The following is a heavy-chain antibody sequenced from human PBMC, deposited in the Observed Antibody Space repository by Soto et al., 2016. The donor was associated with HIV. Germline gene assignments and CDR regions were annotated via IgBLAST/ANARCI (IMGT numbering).Heavy chain of an antibody. CDR1: GYTFTGYY. CDR3: ARVVGYGSGSYYFDY. J-gene: IGHJ4*02. CDR2: INPNSGGT. V-gene: IGHV1-2*02. Sequence: QVQLVQSGAEVKKPGASVKVSCKASGYTFTGYYMHWVRQAPGQGLEWMGWINPNSGGTNYAQKFQGRVTMTRDTSISTAYMELSSLRSEDTAVYYCARVVGYGSGSYYFDYWGQGTLVTVSS. D-gene: IGHD3-10*01.